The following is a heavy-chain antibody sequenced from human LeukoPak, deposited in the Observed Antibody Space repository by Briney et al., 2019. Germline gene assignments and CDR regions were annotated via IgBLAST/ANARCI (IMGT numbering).Heavy chain of an antibody. CDR3: ARALDYDYVWGYVY. V-gene: IGHV3-74*01. J-gene: IGHJ4*02. CDR1: GFTFSSYW. Sequence: GGSLRLSCAASGFTFSSYWMHWVRQAPGKGLVWVSRINSDGSSTSYADSVKGRFTTSRDNAKDTLYLQMNSLRAEDTTVYYCARALDYDYVWGYVYWGQGTLVTVSS. D-gene: IGHD3-16*01. CDR2: INSDGSST.